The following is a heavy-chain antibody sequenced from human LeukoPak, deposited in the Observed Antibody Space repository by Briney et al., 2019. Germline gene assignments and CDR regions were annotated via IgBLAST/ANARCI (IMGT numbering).Heavy chain of an antibody. CDR1: GFTFSSYS. Sequence: PGGSLRLSCAASGFTFSSYSMNWVRQAPGKVLEWVSSISSSGSYIYYADSVKGRFTISRDNSKNTLYLQMNSLRAEDTAVYYCAKEATLGAFDIWGQGTMVTVSS. D-gene: IGHD1-26*01. CDR3: AKEATLGAFDI. CDR2: ISSSGSYI. J-gene: IGHJ3*02. V-gene: IGHV3-21*04.